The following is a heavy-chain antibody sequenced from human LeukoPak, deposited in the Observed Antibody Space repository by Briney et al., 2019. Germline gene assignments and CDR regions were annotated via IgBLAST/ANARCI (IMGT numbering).Heavy chain of an antibody. CDR3: ASDSSGYFGP. D-gene: IGHD3-22*01. V-gene: IGHV3-11*01. Sequence: GGSLRLSCAAFGFTFSDYYMNWLRQAPGRGLEWVSYISNSGSAKYYADSVKGRFTISRDNAKNSVYLEMNSLRAEDTAVYYCASDSSGYFGPWGQGTLVTVSS. J-gene: IGHJ5*02. CDR1: GFTFSDYY. CDR2: ISNSGSAK.